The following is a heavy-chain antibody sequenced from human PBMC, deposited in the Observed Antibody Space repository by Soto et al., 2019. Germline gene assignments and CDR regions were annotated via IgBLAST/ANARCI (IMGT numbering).Heavy chain of an antibody. J-gene: IGHJ4*02. CDR1: GFTFSNHW. CDR3: ATLGEWEVRG. Sequence: EVQLVESGGGLVQPGGSLRLSCAASGFTFSNHWMHWVRQAPGKGLVWVSRIYIDGSSTTYADSVKGRFTISRDNAMNTLYLQMTSLRAEDTAVYYCATLGEWEVRGWGQGTLVTVSS. CDR2: IYIDGSST. D-gene: IGHD1-26*01. V-gene: IGHV3-74*01.